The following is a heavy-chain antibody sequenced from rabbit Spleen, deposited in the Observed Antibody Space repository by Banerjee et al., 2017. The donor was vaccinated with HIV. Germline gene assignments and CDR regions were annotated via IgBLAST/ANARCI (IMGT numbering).Heavy chain of an antibody. CDR2: INAVTGKA. Sequence: QEHLKESGGGLVQPGGSLKLSCTASGFTLSSYYMNWVRQAPGKGLEWIACINAVTGKAVYASWAKGRFTISKTSSTTVTLQMTSLTAADTAIYFCARDQAGASDGVATLSLWGPGTLVT. D-gene: IGHD6-1*01. CDR3: ARDQAGASDGVATLSL. CDR1: GFTLSSYYM. J-gene: IGHJ4*01. V-gene: IGHV1S45*01.